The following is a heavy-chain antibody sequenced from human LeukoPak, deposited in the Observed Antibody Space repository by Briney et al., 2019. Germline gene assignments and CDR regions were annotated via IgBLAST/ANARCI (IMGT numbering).Heavy chain of an antibody. CDR1: GFTFSTYG. CDR3: ARGGIAAADIDY. J-gene: IGHJ4*02. CDR2: IWNDGSNK. Sequence: GRSLRLSCAASGFTFSTYGMHWVRQAPGKGLEWVAVIWNDGSNKYYADSVKGRFTISRDISKNTLHLRMNSLRAEDTAIYYCARGGIAAADIDYWGQGTLVTVSS. V-gene: IGHV3-33*01. D-gene: IGHD6-13*01.